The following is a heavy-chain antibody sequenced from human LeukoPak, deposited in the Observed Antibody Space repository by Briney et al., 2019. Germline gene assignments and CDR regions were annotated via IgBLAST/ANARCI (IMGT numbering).Heavy chain of an antibody. Sequence: GGSLRLSCTASGFTFSSYAMSWVRQAPGKGLEWVSTISGSGDRTYYADSVKGRFTISRDNSKNTLCLQMNSLRAEDTAVYYCAKKSSTAAGITHLDYWGQGTLVTVSS. CDR2: ISGSGDRT. CDR3: AKKSSTAAGITHLDY. CDR1: GFTFSSYA. D-gene: IGHD6-13*01. V-gene: IGHV3-23*01. J-gene: IGHJ4*02.